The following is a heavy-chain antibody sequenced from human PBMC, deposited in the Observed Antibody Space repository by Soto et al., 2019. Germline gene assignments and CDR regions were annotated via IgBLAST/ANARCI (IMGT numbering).Heavy chain of an antibody. J-gene: IGHJ4*02. CDR2: ISNSGGDT. D-gene: IGHD5-12*01. Sequence: EVQLLESGGGLVQPGGSLRLSCAASGFTFSTYAMNWVRQAPGKGPEWVSGISNSGGDTYYADSVKGRFTISRDNSKNTLFLQMNSLRAEDTAVYYCAKGYLLGGSYDLDYWGQGTRVTVSS. CDR3: AKGYLLGGSYDLDY. CDR1: GFTFSTYA. V-gene: IGHV3-23*01.